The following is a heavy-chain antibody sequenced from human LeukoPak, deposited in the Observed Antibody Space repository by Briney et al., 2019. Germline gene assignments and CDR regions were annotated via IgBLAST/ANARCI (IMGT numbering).Heavy chain of an antibody. Sequence: SETLSLTCTVSGGSLSSGDYYWRWIRQPPGRGLEWNGYIYYSGSTYYNPSLKSQVTISVDTYKNQFSLKLSSVTAADTAVYYCARDHQGYFDYWGQGTLVTVSS. J-gene: IGHJ4*02. V-gene: IGHV4-30-4*01. CDR3: ARDHQGYFDY. CDR2: IYYSGST. CDR1: GGSLSSGDYY.